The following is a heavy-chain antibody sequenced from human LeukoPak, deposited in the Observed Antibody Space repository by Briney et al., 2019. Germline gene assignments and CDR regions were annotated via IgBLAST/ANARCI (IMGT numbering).Heavy chain of an antibody. CDR3: TTASPWADY. CDR2: IKSKTNGGTI. D-gene: IGHD1-26*01. Sequence: GGSLRLSCAASGFTFSNAWMNWVRQAPGKGLQWVGRIKSKTNGGTIDYAAPVKGRFTISRDDSKTTLYLQMNNLKTEDTAVYYCTTASPWADYWGQGTLVTVSS. CDR1: GFTFSNAW. J-gene: IGHJ4*02. V-gene: IGHV3-15*01.